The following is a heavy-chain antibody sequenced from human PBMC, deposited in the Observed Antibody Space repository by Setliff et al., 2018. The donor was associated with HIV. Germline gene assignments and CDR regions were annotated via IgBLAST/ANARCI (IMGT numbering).Heavy chain of an antibody. V-gene: IGHV1-18*01. J-gene: IGHJ1*01. CDR3: ARDPGYCSGGRCYGAYFQH. D-gene: IGHD2-15*01. Sequence: ASVKVSCKASGYTFTSYGISWVRQAPGQGLKWMGWISAYNGDTHFEQNLQGRVTMTTDTSTSTAYMELRSLRSDDTAMFYCARDPGYCSGGRCYGAYFQHWGQGTLVTVSS. CDR1: GYTFTSYG. CDR2: ISAYNGDT.